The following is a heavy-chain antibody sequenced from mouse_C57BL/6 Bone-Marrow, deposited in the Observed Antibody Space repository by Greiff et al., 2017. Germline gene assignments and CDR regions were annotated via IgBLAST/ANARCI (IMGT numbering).Heavy chain of an antibody. V-gene: IGHV5-6*01. CDR2: ISSGGSYT. CDR3: ARPPYGSSPVAY. J-gene: IGHJ3*01. D-gene: IGHD1-1*01. Sequence: EVKLMESGGDLVKPGGSLKLSCAASGFTFSSYGMSWVRQTPDKRLEWVATISSGGSYTYYPASVKGRFPISRDNAKNTLYLQMSSLRSEDTAMYYCARPPYGSSPVAYWGQGTLVTVSA. CDR1: GFTFSSYG.